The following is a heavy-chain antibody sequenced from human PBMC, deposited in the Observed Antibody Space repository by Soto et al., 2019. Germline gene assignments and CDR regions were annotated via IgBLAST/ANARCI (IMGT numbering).Heavy chain of an antibody. V-gene: IGHV4-59*01. CDR2: IYYSGST. Sequence: SETLSLTCTVSGGSISSYYWSWIRQPPGKGLEWIGYIYYSGSTNYNPSLKSRVTISVDTSKNQFSLKLSSVTAADTAVYYCARAYSSSSAYYYYMDVWGKGTTVTVSS. J-gene: IGHJ6*03. CDR1: GGSISSYY. D-gene: IGHD6-6*01. CDR3: ARAYSSSSAYYYYMDV.